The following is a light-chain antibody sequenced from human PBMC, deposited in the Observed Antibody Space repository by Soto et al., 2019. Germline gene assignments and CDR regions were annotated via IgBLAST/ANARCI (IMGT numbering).Light chain of an antibody. CDR2: DAS. CDR1: QSVSSY. J-gene: IGKJ5*01. V-gene: IGKV3-11*01. CDR3: QQYGSSSIT. Sequence: DIVLTQSPAPLSLSPGERATLSCMASQSVSSYLAWYQQKPGQPPRLLIYDASNRATGIPARFSGSGSGTDFTLTISRLEPEDFAVYYCQQYGSSSITFGQGTRLEIK.